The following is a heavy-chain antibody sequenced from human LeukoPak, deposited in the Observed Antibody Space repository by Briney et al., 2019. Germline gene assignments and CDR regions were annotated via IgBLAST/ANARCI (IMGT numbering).Heavy chain of an antibody. J-gene: IGHJ3*01. Sequence: SETLSLTCAVYGGSFGDYHWSWIRQPPGKGLEWIGEINHSGTTHHNPSLKHKVTMSVDTSKTQFSLQFISVTAADTAIYYCARGPNNDDAFDVWGQGTMVTVSS. D-gene: IGHD1/OR15-1a*01. CDR3: ARGPNNDDAFDV. CDR1: GGSFGDYH. V-gene: IGHV4-34*01. CDR2: INHSGTT.